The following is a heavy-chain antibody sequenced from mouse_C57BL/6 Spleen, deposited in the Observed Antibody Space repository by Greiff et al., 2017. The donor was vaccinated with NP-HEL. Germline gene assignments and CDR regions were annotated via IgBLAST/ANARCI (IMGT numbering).Heavy chain of an antibody. CDR3: ARPGYGYDGVYYYAMDY. V-gene: IGHV1-82*01. CDR1: GYAFSSSW. Sequence: QVQLQQSGPELVKPGASVKISCKASGYAFSSSWMNWVKQRPGKGLEWIGRIYPGDGDTNYSGKFKGKATLTADKSSSTAYMQLSSLTSEDSAVYFCARPGYGYDGVYYYAMDYWGQGTSVTVSS. J-gene: IGHJ4*01. CDR2: IYPGDGDT. D-gene: IGHD2-2*01.